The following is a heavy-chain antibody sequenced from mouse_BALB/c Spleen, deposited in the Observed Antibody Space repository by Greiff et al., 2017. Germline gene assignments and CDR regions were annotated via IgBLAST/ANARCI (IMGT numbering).Heavy chain of an antibody. J-gene: IGHJ4*01. CDR2: ISSGSSTI. CDR1: GFTFSSFG. Sequence: DVKLVESGGGLVQPGGSRKLSCAASGFTFSSFGMHWVRQAPEKGLEWVAYISSGSSTIYYADTVKGRFTISRDNPKNTLFLQMTSLRSEDTAMYYCARYTHYAMDYWGQGTSVTVAS. V-gene: IGHV5-17*02. CDR3: ARYTHYAMDY.